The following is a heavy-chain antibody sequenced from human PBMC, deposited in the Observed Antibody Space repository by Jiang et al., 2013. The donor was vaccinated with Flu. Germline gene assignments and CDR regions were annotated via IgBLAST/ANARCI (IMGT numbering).Heavy chain of an antibody. CDR2: IYYSGST. Sequence: TCTVSGGSISSSSYYWGWIRQPPGKGLEWIGSIYYSGSTYYNPSLKSRVTISVDTSKNQFSLKLSSVTAADTAVYYCARGVLLWFGVPGWFDPWGQGTLVTVSS. CDR1: GGSISSSSYY. J-gene: IGHJ5*02. CDR3: ARGVLLWFGVPGWFDP. V-gene: IGHV4-39*01. D-gene: IGHD3-10*01.